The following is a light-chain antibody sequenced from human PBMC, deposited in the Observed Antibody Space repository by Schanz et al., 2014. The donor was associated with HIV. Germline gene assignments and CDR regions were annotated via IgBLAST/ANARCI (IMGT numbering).Light chain of an antibody. V-gene: IGLV2-8*01. CDR2: DVS. CDR1: SSDVGGYNY. J-gene: IGLJ1*01. CDR3: NSYSHSNTYV. Sequence: QSVLTQPPSASGSPGQSVTISCTGTSSDVGGYNYVSWYQQHPGKAPKLMIYDVSNRPSGVSNRFSGSKSGNTASLIVSGLQPEDEADYYCNSYSHSNTYVFGSGTKLTVL.